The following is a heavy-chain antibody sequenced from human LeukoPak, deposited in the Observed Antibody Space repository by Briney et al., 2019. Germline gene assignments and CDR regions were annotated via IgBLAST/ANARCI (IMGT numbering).Heavy chain of an antibody. Sequence: ASVKVSCKASGGTFSSYAISWVRQAPGQGLEWMGRIIPILGIANYAQKFQGRVTITADKSTSTAYMELSSLRSEDTAVYYCARATLELGPVHPFDYWGQGTLVTVSS. V-gene: IGHV1-69*04. CDR2: IIPILGIA. CDR1: GGTFSSYA. CDR3: ARATLELGPVHPFDY. D-gene: IGHD7-27*01. J-gene: IGHJ4*02.